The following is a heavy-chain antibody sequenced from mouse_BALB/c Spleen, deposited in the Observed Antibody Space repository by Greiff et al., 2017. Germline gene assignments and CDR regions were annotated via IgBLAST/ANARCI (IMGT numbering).Heavy chain of an antibody. V-gene: IGHV5-17*02. CDR1: GFTFSSFG. CDR3: ARDGSFMDY. D-gene: IGHD1-1*02. CDR2: ISSGSSTI. J-gene: IGHJ4*01. Sequence: VQLVESGGGLVQPGGSRKLSCAASGFTFSSFGMHWVRQAPEKGLEWVAYISSGSSTIYYADTVKGRFTISRDNPKNTLFLQMTSLRSEDTAMYYCARDGSFMDYWGQGTSVTVSS.